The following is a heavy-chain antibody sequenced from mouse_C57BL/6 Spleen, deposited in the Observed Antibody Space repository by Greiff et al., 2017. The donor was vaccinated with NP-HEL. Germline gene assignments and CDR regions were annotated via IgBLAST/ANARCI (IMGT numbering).Heavy chain of an antibody. Sequence: EVQLVESGGGLVKPGGSLKLSCAASGFTFSDYGMHWVRQAPEKGLEWVAYISSGSSTIYYADTVKGRFTISRDNAKNTLFLQMTSLRSEDTAMYYCARGPITTVVAPHFDYWGQGTTLTVSS. V-gene: IGHV5-17*01. CDR1: GFTFSDYG. CDR2: ISSGSSTI. D-gene: IGHD1-1*01. J-gene: IGHJ2*01. CDR3: ARGPITTVVAPHFDY.